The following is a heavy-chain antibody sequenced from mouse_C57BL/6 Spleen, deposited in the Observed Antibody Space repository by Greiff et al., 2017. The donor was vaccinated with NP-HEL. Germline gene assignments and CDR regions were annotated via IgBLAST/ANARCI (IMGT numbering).Heavy chain of an antibody. V-gene: IGHV5-17*01. Sequence: EVHLVESGGGLVKPGGSLKLSCAASGFTFSDYGMHWVRQAPEQGLEWVAYISSGSSTIYYADTVKGRFTISRDNAKNTLFLQMTSLRSKDTAMYYCARRGYYGSEIDYWGQGTTLTVSS. J-gene: IGHJ2*01. CDR3: ARRGYYGSEIDY. CDR1: GFTFSDYG. D-gene: IGHD1-1*01. CDR2: ISSGSSTI.